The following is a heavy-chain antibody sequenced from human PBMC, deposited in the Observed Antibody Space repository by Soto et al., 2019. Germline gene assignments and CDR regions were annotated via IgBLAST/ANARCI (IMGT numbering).Heavy chain of an antibody. V-gene: IGHV1-69*01. CDR3: ARNGTYSTSLSQYSGMDV. D-gene: IGHD1-26*01. CDR1: GGTFDNFI. CDR2: IVPMLGTP. J-gene: IGHJ6*02. Sequence: QVQLVQSGAEVKEPGSSVRVSCKASGGTFDNFIMNWVRQTPGQGLEWMGGIVPMLGTPTYAEKFKGRVKISATRSSSTLYMEVTSLRSEDTAIYYCARNGTYSTSLSQYSGMDVWGPGTKVTVSS.